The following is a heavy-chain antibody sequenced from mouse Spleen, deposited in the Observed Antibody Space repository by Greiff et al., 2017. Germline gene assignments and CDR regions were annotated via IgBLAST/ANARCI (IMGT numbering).Heavy chain of an antibody. Sequence: EVKLVESGGGLVKPGGSLKLSCAASGFTFSSYAMSWVRQSPEKRLEWVAEISSGGSYTYYPDTVTGRFTISRDNAKNTLYLEMSSLRSEDTAMYDCARENGSSFDYWGQGTTLTVSS. D-gene: IGHD1-1*01. V-gene: IGHV5-9-4*01. CDR2: ISSGGSYT. CDR1: GFTFSSYA. CDR3: ARENGSSFDY. J-gene: IGHJ2*01.